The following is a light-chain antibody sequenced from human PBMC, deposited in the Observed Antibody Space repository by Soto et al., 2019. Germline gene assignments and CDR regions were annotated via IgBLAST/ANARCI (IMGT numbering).Light chain of an antibody. V-gene: IGLV1-51*01. CDR3: GTWDSRLSVYV. J-gene: IGLJ1*01. Sequence: QSVLTQPPLVSAAPGQKVTISCSGSGSNIGRNFVSWYQQLPGTAPILLISDNNKRPSGIPDRFSVSKSGSSATLGITGLQTGDEADYYCGTWDSRLSVYVFGTGTKVTVL. CDR2: DNN. CDR1: GSNIGRNF.